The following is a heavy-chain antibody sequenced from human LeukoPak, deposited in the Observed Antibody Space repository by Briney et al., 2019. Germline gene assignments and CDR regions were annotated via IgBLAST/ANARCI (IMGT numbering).Heavy chain of an antibody. CDR2: INTDGSST. V-gene: IGHV3-74*03. CDR1: GFTFSNYW. J-gene: IGHJ4*02. Sequence: GGSLRLSCAASGFTFSNYWRYWVRQAPGKGLVCVSRINTDGSSTSYADSVTGRFTISRDDAKNTLYLQMNSLRTEDTAVYYCTISAPGKRYFDNWGQGSLVTVSS. CDR3: TISAPGKRYFDN. D-gene: IGHD3-10*01.